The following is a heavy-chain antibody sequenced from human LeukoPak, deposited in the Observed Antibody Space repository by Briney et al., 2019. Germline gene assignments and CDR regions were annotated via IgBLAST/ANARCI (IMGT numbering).Heavy chain of an antibody. D-gene: IGHD4-17*01. CDR1: GFTFGDYG. CDR2: IRSKTYGGTT. Sequence: PGGSLRLSCTASGFTFGDYGMSWVRQTPGKGLEWVGFIRSKTYGGTTEYAASVKGRFTISRDDSKSIAYLQMNSLRAEDTAVYYCANYGKHDYWGQGTLVTVSS. J-gene: IGHJ4*02. V-gene: IGHV3-49*04. CDR3: ANYGKHDY.